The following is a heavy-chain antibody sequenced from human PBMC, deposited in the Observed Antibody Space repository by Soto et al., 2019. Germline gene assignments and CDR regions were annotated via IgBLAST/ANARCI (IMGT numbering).Heavy chain of an antibody. V-gene: IGHV3-33*01. Sequence: GGSLRLSCAASGFTFSSYGMHWVRQAPGKGLEWVAVIWYDGSNKYYADSVKGRFTISRDNSKNTLYLQMNSLRAEDTAVYYCARDGATYSSSWYPWNYMDVWGKGTTVTVSS. CDR2: IWYDGSNK. CDR1: GFTFSSYG. CDR3: ARDGATYSSSWYPWNYMDV. J-gene: IGHJ6*03. D-gene: IGHD6-13*01.